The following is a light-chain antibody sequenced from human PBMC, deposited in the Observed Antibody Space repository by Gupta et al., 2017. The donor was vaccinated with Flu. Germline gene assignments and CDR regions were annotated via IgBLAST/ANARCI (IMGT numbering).Light chain of an antibody. CDR1: SSDIGGYNY. CDR2: EVS. Sequence: SITISCTGTSSDIGGYNYVSWYQKHPGRAPKLMIFEVSKRPSGVSNRFSGSKSDNTASLTISGLQAEDEADYYCSSDTTSYTLVFGGGTKLTVL. CDR3: SSDTTSYTLV. J-gene: IGLJ2*01. V-gene: IGLV2-14*01.